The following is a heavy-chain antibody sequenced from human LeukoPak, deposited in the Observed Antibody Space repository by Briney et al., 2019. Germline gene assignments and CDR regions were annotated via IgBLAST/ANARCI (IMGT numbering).Heavy chain of an antibody. V-gene: IGHV3-30*04. Sequence: QPGRSLRLSCAASGFTFSSYAMHWVRQAPGKGLEWVAVISYDGSNKYYADSVKGRFTISRDNSKNTLYLQMNSLRAEDTVVYYCCTGDYYDSSGYYYFSDYWGQGTLVTVSS. CDR2: ISYDGSNK. CDR3: CTGDYYDSSGYYYFSDY. D-gene: IGHD3-22*01. J-gene: IGHJ4*02. CDR1: GFTFSSYA.